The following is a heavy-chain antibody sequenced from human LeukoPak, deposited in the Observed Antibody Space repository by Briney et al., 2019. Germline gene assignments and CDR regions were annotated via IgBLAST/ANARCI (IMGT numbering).Heavy chain of an antibody. Sequence: GGSLRLSCAASGFTFSSYWMYWVRQVPGKGLVWVARINPGGSSITYADSVKGRFTISRDNTKNTLYLQMDSLRAEDTGVYYCARSNQADDYWGQGTLVTVSS. V-gene: IGHV3-74*01. D-gene: IGHD1-14*01. CDR1: GFTFSSYW. CDR2: INPGGSSI. J-gene: IGHJ4*02. CDR3: ARSNQADDY.